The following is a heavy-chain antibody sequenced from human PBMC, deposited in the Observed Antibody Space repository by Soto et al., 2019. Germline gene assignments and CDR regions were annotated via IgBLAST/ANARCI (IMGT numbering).Heavy chain of an antibody. Sequence: PGGSLRLSCAASGFTFSDYYMSWIRQAPGKGLEWVSYISSSGSTIYYADSVKGRFTISRDNAKNSLYLQMNSLRAEDTAVYYCARDLDTYYYGSGSYYNNPGYWGQGTLVTVSS. J-gene: IGHJ4*02. CDR2: ISSSGSTI. CDR3: ARDLDTYYYGSGSYYNNPGY. D-gene: IGHD3-10*01. V-gene: IGHV3-11*01. CDR1: GFTFSDYY.